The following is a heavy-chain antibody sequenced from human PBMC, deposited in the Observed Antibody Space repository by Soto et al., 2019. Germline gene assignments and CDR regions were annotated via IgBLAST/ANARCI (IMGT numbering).Heavy chain of an antibody. Sequence: EVQLLESGGGLVQPGGPLRLSCAASGFTFSTYPMSWVRQAPGKGLEWVSSISASGGNTYYAGSVKGRFTISRDASKNTLYLQMNSLRAEDTAIYHCAKEPWGLPAATFDYWGQGTLVTVSS. CDR1: GFTFSTYP. CDR3: AKEPWGLPAATFDY. J-gene: IGHJ4*02. V-gene: IGHV3-23*01. D-gene: IGHD2-2*01. CDR2: ISASGGNT.